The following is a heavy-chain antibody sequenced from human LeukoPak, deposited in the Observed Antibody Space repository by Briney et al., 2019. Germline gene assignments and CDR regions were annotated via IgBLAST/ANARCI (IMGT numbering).Heavy chain of an antibody. CDR3: ATDHRNLDAFDI. V-gene: IGHV3-23*02. CDR2: INTGGGT. D-gene: IGHD1-14*01. CDR1: GFTFSNYA. Sequence: GGSLRLSCAASGFTFSNYAMSWVRQAPGRGLEWVSAINTGGGTYYGDSVKGRFTISSDKSKNTVYLQMNSLRAEDTAVYYCATDHRNLDAFDIWGQGTMVTVSS. J-gene: IGHJ3*02.